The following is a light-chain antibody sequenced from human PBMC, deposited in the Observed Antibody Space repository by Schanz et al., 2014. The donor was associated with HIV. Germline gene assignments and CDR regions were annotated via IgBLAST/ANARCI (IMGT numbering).Light chain of an antibody. Sequence: QSVLTQPPSASGTPGQRVTIPCSGSSSNIGSNTVNWYQQLPGTAPKLVIYTNNQRPSGVPDRFSGSKSGTSASLAISGLQSEDEADYYCAAWDVTLNAPVFGGGTKVTVL. J-gene: IGLJ2*01. V-gene: IGLV1-44*01. CDR1: SSNIGSNT. CDR3: AAWDVTLNAPV. CDR2: TNN.